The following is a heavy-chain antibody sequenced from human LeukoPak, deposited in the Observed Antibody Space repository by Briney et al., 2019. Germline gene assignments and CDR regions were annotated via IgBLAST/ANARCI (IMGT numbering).Heavy chain of an antibody. Sequence: PGGSLRLSCAASGFTFSSYAMHWVRQAPGKGLEWVAVISYDGSNKYYADSVKGRFTISRDNSKNTLYLQMNSLRPEDTAVYYCARDTTYSSGWYRYYYYYYMDVWGKGTTVTVSS. CDR3: ARDTTYSSGWYRYYYYYYMDV. CDR1: GFTFSSYA. D-gene: IGHD6-19*01. CDR2: ISYDGSNK. V-gene: IGHV3-30*03. J-gene: IGHJ6*03.